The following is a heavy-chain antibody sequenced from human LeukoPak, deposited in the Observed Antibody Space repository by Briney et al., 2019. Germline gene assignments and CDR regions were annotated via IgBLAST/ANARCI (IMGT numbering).Heavy chain of an antibody. CDR2: INHSGST. CDR3: ARASGYYGGRGWNFDY. Sequence: PGGSLRLSCAASRFTFSSYSMNWVRQAPGKGLEWIGEINHSGSTNYNPSLKSRVTISVDTSKNQFSLKLSSVTAADTAVYYCARASGYYGGRGWNFDYWGQGTLVTVSS. D-gene: IGHD3-22*01. J-gene: IGHJ4*02. V-gene: IGHV4-34*01. CDR1: RFTFSSYS.